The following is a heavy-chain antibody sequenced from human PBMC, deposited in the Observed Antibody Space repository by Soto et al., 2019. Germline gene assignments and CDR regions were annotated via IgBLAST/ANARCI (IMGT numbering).Heavy chain of an antibody. CDR1: GYTFTSYA. D-gene: IGHD3-16*02. CDR2: INAGNGNT. Sequence: QVQLVQSGAEVKKPGASVKVSCKASGYTFTSYAMHWVRQAPGQRLEWMGWINAGNGNTKYSQKFQGRVTITRDTSASTAYMELSSQRSEDTAVYYCARAYYDYIWGSYREDDAFDIWGQGTMVTVSS. J-gene: IGHJ3*02. CDR3: ARAYYDYIWGSYREDDAFDI. V-gene: IGHV1-3*01.